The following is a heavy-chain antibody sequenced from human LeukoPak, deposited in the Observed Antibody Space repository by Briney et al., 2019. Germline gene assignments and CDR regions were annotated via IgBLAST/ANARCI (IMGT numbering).Heavy chain of an antibody. CDR2: INHSGST. J-gene: IGHJ4*02. CDR3: AKILRSYRYYFDY. V-gene: IGHV4-34*01. Sequence: LKPSETLSLTCAVYVGSFSDYYWSWIRQPPGKGLEWIGEINHSGSTDYNPSLKSRVTISVDTSKNQFSLKLSSVTVADTAVYYCAKILRSYRYYFDYWGQGTLVTVSS. CDR1: VGSFSDYY. D-gene: IGHD4-23*01.